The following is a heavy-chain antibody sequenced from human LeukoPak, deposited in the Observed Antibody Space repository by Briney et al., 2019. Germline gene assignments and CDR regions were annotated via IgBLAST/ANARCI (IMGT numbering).Heavy chain of an antibody. CDR2: LDPGHGEK. V-gene: IGHV1-24*01. CDR3: ATYYGGDTAFDY. Sequence: GASVKVSCRVSGYRLADVYIHWVRQAPGPGLEWIGGLDPGHGEKLYAQKFQRRVSMTEDTSTDTAFMELSSLRSEDTAIYYCATYYGGDTAFDYWGQGTLVTVSS. J-gene: IGHJ4*02. CDR1: GYRLADVY. D-gene: IGHD3-22*01.